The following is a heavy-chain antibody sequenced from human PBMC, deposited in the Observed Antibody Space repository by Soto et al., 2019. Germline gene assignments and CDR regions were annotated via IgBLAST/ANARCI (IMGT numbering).Heavy chain of an antibody. D-gene: IGHD1-26*01. Sequence: EVQLVESGGGLVQPGESLRLSCAASGFTFSYYWMHWVRQTPGKGLLWVSHIHNDGSRTTYADSVKGRFTISRDNARNTVYLQMNSLGDDDTAVYYCARGDRGAFDLWGQGTAVTVSS. CDR2: IHNDGSRT. J-gene: IGHJ3*01. V-gene: IGHV3-74*03. CDR1: GFTFSYYW. CDR3: ARGDRGAFDL.